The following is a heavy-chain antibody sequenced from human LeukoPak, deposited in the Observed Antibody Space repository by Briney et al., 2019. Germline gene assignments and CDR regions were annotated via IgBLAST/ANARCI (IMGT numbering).Heavy chain of an antibody. V-gene: IGHV3-74*01. CDR3: ARNDILTGNHFDY. CDR2: INRDGSST. Sequence: SGGSLRLSCAASGFTFSTYSMHWVRQAPGKGLVWVSRINRDGSSTSYADSVKGRFTISRDNAKNTLYLQMNSLRAEDTAVYYCARNDILTGNHFDYWGQGTLVTVSS. CDR1: GFTFSTYS. D-gene: IGHD3-9*01. J-gene: IGHJ4*02.